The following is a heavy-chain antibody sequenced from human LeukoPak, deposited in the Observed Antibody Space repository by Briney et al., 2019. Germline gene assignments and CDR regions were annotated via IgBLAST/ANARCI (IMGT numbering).Heavy chain of an antibody. J-gene: IGHJ4*02. CDR1: GFTYSSYG. D-gene: IGHD2/OR15-2a*01. Sequence: PGGPLRLSCAASGFTYSSYGMHWVRQAPGKGLEWVAFIWYDGSNKYYADSVKGRFTISRDNSKNTVYLQMNSLRVEDTAVYYCARELSPAVKFYFDSWGQGTQVTVSS. V-gene: IGHV3-33*01. CDR3: ARELSPAVKFYFDS. CDR2: IWYDGSNK.